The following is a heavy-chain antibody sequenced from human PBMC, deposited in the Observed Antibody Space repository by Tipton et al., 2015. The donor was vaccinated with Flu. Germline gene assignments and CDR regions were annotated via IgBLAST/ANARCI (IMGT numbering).Heavy chain of an antibody. CDR1: GCFISSGYY. V-gene: IGHV4-38-2*02. CDR3: ATRIHGSGSVNY. J-gene: IGHJ4*02. D-gene: IGHD3-10*01. CDR2: IYHSGGT. Sequence: LRLSCTVSGCFISSGYYWGWIRQPPGKGLESIGSIYHSGGTYYNPSLKSRVTISVDTSKNQFSLKLSSVTAADTAVYYCATRIHGSGSVNYWGQGTLVTVSS.